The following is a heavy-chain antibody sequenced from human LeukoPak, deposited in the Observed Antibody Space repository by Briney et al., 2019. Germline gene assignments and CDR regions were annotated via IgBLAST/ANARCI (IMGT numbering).Heavy chain of an antibody. V-gene: IGHV4-34*01. CDR2: INHSGST. J-gene: IGHJ3*02. CDR3: ARATPTRPIVLVMYAKPDAFDI. CDR1: GGSFSGYY. D-gene: IGHD2-8*02. Sequence: SGTLSLTCAVYGGSFSGYYWSWIRQPPGKGLEWIGEINHSGSTNYNPSLKSRVTISVDTSKNQFSLKLSSVTAADTAVYYCARATPTRPIVLVMYAKPDAFDIWGQGTMVTVSS.